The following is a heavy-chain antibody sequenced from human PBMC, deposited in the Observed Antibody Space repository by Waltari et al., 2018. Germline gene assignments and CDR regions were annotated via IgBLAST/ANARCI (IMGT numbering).Heavy chain of an antibody. D-gene: IGHD2-2*01. CDR3: AIETTRSISASMGADAFDI. CDR2: LVRLVGTP. J-gene: IGHJ3*02. Sequence: QVQLVQSGAEVKKPGSSTKVSCKASGGTLNNFAISWVRQAPGQGLEWMGGLVRLVGTPYYSKKFKGRFTITADDSTNTAYMELSGLKSEDTAIYFCAIETTRSISASMGADAFDIWGQGTVVTVSS. CDR1: GGTLNNFA. V-gene: IGHV1-69*12.